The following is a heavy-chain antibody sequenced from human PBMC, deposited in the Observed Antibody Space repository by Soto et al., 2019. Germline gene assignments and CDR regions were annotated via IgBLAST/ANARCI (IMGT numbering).Heavy chain of an antibody. CDR1: GFTFSLYA. J-gene: IGHJ4*02. CDR3: ARSGDCTGTSCHLRGPFDF. Sequence: PGGSLRLSFAASGFTFSLYAIPWVRQAPGKGLEWVAAIWGDGSDKKYADSVKGRFTVSRDNSKNTLYLEMNSLRDEDTAVYFCARSGDCTGTSCHLRGPFDFRGPGTLVTVSS. V-gene: IGHV3-33*01. CDR2: IWGDGSDK. D-gene: IGHD2-8*02.